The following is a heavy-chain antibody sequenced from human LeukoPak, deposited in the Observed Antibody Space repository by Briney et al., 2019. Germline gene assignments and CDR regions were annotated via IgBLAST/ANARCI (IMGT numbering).Heavy chain of an antibody. Sequence: GGSLRLSCAASGFTFSSYGMHWVRQAPGKGMEWVALVPYDGSNKYYAESVKGRFTISRDNSKNTLYLQMDSLRAEDTAVYYCAKEYDSRSYYGRWGQGTLVTVSS. CDR1: GFTFSSYG. CDR2: VPYDGSNK. V-gene: IGHV3-30*18. CDR3: AKEYDSRSYYGR. D-gene: IGHD3-10*01. J-gene: IGHJ4*02.